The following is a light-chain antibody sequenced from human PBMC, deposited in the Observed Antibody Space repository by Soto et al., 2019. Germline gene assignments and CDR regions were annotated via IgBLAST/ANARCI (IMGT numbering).Light chain of an antibody. Sequence: DIVMTQSPLSLPVTPGEPASISCRSSQSLLHSNGYNYLDWYLQKPGQSPQLLIDLGSNRASGVPYRFSGSVAGTDFTLKISRVEAEDVGVYYCMQARQTPRTFGQGTKVELK. V-gene: IGKV2-28*01. J-gene: IGKJ1*01. CDR1: QSLLHSNGYNY. CDR3: MQARQTPRT. CDR2: LGS.